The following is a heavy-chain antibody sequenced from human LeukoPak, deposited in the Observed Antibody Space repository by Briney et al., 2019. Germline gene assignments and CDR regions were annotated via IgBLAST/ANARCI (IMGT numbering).Heavy chain of an antibody. D-gene: IGHD3-22*01. V-gene: IGHV1-69*04. CDR3: ARLDDYYDSSGEN. CDR1: GYTFTSYG. J-gene: IGHJ4*02. CDR2: IIPILGIA. Sequence: GASVKVSCKASGYTFTSYGISWVRQAPGQGLEWMGRIIPILGIANYAQKFQGRVTITADKSTSTAYMELSSLRSEDTAVYYCARLDDYYDSSGENWGQGTLVTVSS.